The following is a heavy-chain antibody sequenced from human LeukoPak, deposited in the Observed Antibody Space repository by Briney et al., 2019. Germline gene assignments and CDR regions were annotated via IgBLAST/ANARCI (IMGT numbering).Heavy chain of an antibody. Sequence: ASVKVSCKVSGYTLTELSMHWVRQAPGKGLDWMGGFDPEDGETIYAQKFQGRVTMTEDTSTDTAYMELSSLRSGDTAVYYCATDGPYTAMVKGGDYWGQGTLVTVSS. CDR2: FDPEDGET. V-gene: IGHV1-24*01. CDR1: GYTLTELS. J-gene: IGHJ4*02. D-gene: IGHD5-18*01. CDR3: ATDGPYTAMVKGGDY.